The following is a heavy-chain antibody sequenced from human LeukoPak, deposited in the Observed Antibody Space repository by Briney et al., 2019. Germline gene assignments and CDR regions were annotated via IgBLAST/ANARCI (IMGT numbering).Heavy chain of an antibody. CDR3: ASPYYGSGSYFGPFDP. D-gene: IGHD3-10*01. CDR1: GYTFTSYG. J-gene: IGHJ5*02. Sequence: GASVKVSCKASGYTFTSYGISWVRQAPGQGLEWMGWISAYNGNTNYAQKLQGRVTMTTDTSTSTVYMELRSLRSDDTAVYYCASPYYGSGSYFGPFDPWGQGTLVTVSS. V-gene: IGHV1-18*01. CDR2: ISAYNGNT.